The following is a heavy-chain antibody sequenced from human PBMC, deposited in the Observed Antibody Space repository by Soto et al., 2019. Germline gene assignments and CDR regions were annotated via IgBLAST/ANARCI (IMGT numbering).Heavy chain of an antibody. Sequence: SETLSLTCTVSGGSISSSDYYWSWIRQPPGKGLEWIGYIYYSGSTYYNPSLKSRVTISVDTSKNQFSLKLSSVTAADTAVYYCASGYSYGTFDYWGQGTLVTVSS. D-gene: IGHD5-18*01. CDR3: ASGYSYGTFDY. J-gene: IGHJ4*02. V-gene: IGHV4-30-4*01. CDR1: GGSISSSDYY. CDR2: IYYSGST.